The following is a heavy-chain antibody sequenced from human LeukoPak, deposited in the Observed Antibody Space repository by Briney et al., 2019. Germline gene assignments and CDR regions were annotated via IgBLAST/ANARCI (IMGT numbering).Heavy chain of an antibody. CDR1: GYTFTSYG. CDR2: ISAYNGNT. J-gene: IGHJ4*02. CDR3: AIIGGLWFGELLPYFDY. Sequence: ASVKVSCKASGYTFTSYGISWVRQAPGQGLEWMGWISAYNGNTNYAQKFQSRVTMTRNTSISTAYMELSSLRSEDTAVYYCAIIGGLWFGELLPYFDYWGQGTLVTVSS. V-gene: IGHV1-18*01. D-gene: IGHD3-10*01.